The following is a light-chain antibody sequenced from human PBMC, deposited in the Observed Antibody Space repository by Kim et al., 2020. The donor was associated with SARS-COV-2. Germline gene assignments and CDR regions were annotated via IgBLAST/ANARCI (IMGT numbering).Light chain of an antibody. CDR3: QQRSNWPPMYT. J-gene: IGKJ2*01. CDR2: YAS. Sequence: EIVLTQSPDFQSVTPKEKVTITCRASQSIGSSLHWYQQKPDQSPKLLIKYASQSFSRVPSRFSGSGSGTDFTLTISSLEPEDFAVYDCQQRSNWPPMYTFGQGTKLEI. V-gene: IGKV6-21*01. CDR1: QSIGSS.